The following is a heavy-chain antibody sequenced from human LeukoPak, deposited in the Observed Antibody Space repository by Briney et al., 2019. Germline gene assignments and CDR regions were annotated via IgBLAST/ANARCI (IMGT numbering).Heavy chain of an antibody. Sequence: SETLSLTCAVSGGSISSSNWWSWVRPPPGKGLEWIGEIYHSGSTNYNPSLKSRVTISVDKSKNQFSLKLSSVTAADTAVYYCARDRATVTTKRSRYYYGMDVWGQGTTVTVSS. D-gene: IGHD4-17*01. CDR1: GGSISSSNW. J-gene: IGHJ6*02. CDR2: IYHSGST. CDR3: ARDRATVTTKRSRYYYGMDV. V-gene: IGHV4-4*02.